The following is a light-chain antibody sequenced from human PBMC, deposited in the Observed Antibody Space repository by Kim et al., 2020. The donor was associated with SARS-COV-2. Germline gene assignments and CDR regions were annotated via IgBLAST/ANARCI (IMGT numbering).Light chain of an antibody. CDR3: QQHATWPPALT. V-gene: IGKV3-11*01. CDR1: QSINID. J-gene: IGKJ4*02. CDR2: DAS. Sequence: PGERATLACRASQSINIDVAWDQQKPGRAPRLRIYDASKRVNGIPARFSGSGSGIDFALTINGLEPEDVAVYYCQQHATWPPALTFGGGTKVDIK.